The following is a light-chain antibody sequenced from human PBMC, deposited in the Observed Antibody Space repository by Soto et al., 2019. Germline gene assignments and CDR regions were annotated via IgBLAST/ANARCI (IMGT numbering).Light chain of an antibody. Sequence: DIQMTQSPSSLSASVGDRVTITCRASQSISSYLNWYQQKPGKAPKLLIYAASSLQSGVPSRFSGSGPGTDFTLTISSLQPEDFATYYCQQSYSTPPMYPFGQGTKLEIK. V-gene: IGKV1-39*01. CDR3: QQSYSTPPMYP. J-gene: IGKJ2*01. CDR1: QSISSY. CDR2: AAS.